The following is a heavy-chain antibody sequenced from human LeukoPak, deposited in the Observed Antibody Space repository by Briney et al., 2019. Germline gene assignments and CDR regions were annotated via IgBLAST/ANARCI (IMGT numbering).Heavy chain of an antibody. J-gene: IGHJ3*02. V-gene: IGHV3-23*01. CDR2: IIGGGGGT. CDR1: GFTFSSYA. D-gene: IGHD3-22*01. CDR3: AKIDSSAYYFDAFDI. Sequence: PGGSLRLSCAASGFTFSSYAMSWVRQAPGKGQEWVSGIIGGGGGTYYADSVKGRFTISRDNSKKTLYLQMNSLRAEDTAVYYCAKIDSSAYYFDAFDIWGQGTMVTVSS.